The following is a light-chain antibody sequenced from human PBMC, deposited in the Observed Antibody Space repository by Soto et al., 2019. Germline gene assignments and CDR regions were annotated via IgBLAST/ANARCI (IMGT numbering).Light chain of an antibody. V-gene: IGKV1-6*01. Sequence: AIQMTQSPSSLSASVGDRVTITCRASQGIRNDLGWYQQNPGKAPKLLIYAASDLQSGVPSRFSGSGSRTDFTLTNSGLQPEDFATYYCLQDYNYPFPFGPGTKVDIK. CDR2: AAS. CDR1: QGIRND. CDR3: LQDYNYPFP. J-gene: IGKJ3*01.